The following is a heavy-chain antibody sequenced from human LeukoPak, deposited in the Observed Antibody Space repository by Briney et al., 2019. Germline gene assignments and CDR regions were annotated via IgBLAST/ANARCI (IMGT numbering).Heavy chain of an antibody. Sequence: SETLSLTFAVYGGSFSGYYWSWIRQPPGKGLDWIGEINHSGSTNYNPSLKSRVTISVDTSKNQFSLKLSSVTAAETAVYYCARGPPDCSSTSCYTGYHPWRLDVWGKGTTVTVSS. J-gene: IGHJ6*04. CDR1: GGSFSGYY. D-gene: IGHD2-2*02. CDR3: ARGPPDCSSTSCYTGYHPWRLDV. CDR2: INHSGST. V-gene: IGHV4-34*01.